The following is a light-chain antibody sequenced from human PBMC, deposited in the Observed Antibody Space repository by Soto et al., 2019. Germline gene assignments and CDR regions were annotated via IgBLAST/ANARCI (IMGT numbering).Light chain of an antibody. CDR3: QQYGSSPRT. V-gene: IGKV3-20*01. J-gene: IGKJ1*01. CDR2: AAS. CDR1: ETVNNAY. Sequence: EIVLTQSPGTLSLSPGERATLSCRASETVNNAYLAWYQQKPGQAPRLLIYAASIRASGIPDRFSGSGSGTGFTLTISRLQPEDFAVYYCQQYGSSPRTFGQGTKVEIQ.